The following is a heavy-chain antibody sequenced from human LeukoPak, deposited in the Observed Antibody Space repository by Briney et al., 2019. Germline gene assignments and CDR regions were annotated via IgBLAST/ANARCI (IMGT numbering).Heavy chain of an antibody. Sequence: PGGSLRLSCAASGFTFSNYAMTWVRQPPGKGLEWVSAISGSGGSTYYAESVKGRFTISRDNSKNTLYLQMNSLRAEDTAIYYCAKDDYGDFPYNWFDPWGQGTPVTVSS. D-gene: IGHD4-17*01. J-gene: IGHJ5*02. CDR3: AKDDYGDFPYNWFDP. V-gene: IGHV3-23*01. CDR2: ISGSGGST. CDR1: GFTFSNYA.